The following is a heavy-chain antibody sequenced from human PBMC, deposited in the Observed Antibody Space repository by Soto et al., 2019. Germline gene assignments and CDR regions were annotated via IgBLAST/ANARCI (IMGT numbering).Heavy chain of an antibody. J-gene: IGHJ6*02. V-gene: IGHV1-69*13. CDR2: IIPIFGTA. D-gene: IGHD6-13*01. CDR1: GGTFSSYA. Sequence: SVKVSCKASGGTFSSYAISWVRQAPGQGLEWMGGIIPIFGTANYAQKFQGRVTITADESTSTAYMELSSLRSEDTAVYYCARDSIAAHGYYYYYGMDVWGQGTTVTVSS. CDR3: ARDSIAAHGYYYYYGMDV.